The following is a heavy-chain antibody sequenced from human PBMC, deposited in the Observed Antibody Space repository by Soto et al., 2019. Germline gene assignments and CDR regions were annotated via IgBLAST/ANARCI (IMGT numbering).Heavy chain of an antibody. V-gene: IGHV3-21*01. J-gene: IGHJ5*02. D-gene: IGHD5-18*01. Sequence: EEQLVESGGGLVKPGGSLRLSCAASGFTFSSYTMNWVRQAPGKGLEWVSSISSSGSYIHYVDSVKGRFTISRDNAKNSLFLQMDSLRAEDTAVYYCARDVETSMDGLNYFDPWGQGTLVTVSS. CDR1: GFTFSSYT. CDR2: ISSSGSYI. CDR3: ARDVETSMDGLNYFDP.